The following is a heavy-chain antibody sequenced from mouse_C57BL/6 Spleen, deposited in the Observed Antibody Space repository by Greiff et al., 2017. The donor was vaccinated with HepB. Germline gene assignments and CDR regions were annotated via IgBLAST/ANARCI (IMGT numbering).Heavy chain of an antibody. Sequence: QVQLQQPGTELVKPGASVKLSCKASGYTFTSYWMHWVKQRPGQGLEWIGNINPSNGGTNYNEKFKSKATLTVDKSSSTAYMQLSSLTSEDSAFYYCARGGLYYDYDPFAYWGQGTLVTVSA. CDR2: INPSNGGT. CDR3: ARGGLYYDYDPFAY. CDR1: GYTFTSYW. V-gene: IGHV1-53*01. J-gene: IGHJ3*01. D-gene: IGHD2-4*01.